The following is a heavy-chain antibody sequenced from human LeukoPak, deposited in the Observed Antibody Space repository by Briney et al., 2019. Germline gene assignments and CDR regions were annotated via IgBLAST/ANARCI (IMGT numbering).Heavy chain of an antibody. CDR1: GFTFSTYG. V-gene: IGHV3-30*02. Sequence: GGSLRLSCAASGFTFSTYGIHWVRQAPGKGLEGVAFIRYDGTNKWYADSVKGRFTISRDNSKNMLYLQMNSLRAEDTAVYHCAKDRDYGDYPSAYYYYMAVWGKGTTVTVSS. D-gene: IGHD4-17*01. CDR2: IRYDGTNK. CDR3: AKDRDYGDYPSAYYYYMAV. J-gene: IGHJ6*03.